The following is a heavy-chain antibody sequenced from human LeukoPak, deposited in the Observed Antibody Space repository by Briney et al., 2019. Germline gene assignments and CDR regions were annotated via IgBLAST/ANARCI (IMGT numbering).Heavy chain of an antibody. CDR3: ARSFGYSSSWYDY. CDR2: IKQDGSEK. V-gene: IGHV3-7*01. J-gene: IGHJ4*02. Sequence: GGSLRLSCAASGFTFSSYWMSWVRQAPGKGLEWVANIKQDGSEKYYVDSVKGRFTISRDNAKNSLYLQMNSLRAEDTAVYYCARSFGYSSSWYDYWGQGTLVTVSS. CDR1: GFTFSSYW. D-gene: IGHD6-13*01.